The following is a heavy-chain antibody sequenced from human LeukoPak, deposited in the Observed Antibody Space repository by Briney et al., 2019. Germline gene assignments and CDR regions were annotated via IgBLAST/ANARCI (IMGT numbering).Heavy chain of an antibody. CDR3: ARGLASGWYPFAY. V-gene: IGHV4-39*07. CDR2: ISYSGTT. D-gene: IGHD6-19*01. J-gene: IGHJ4*02. Sequence: SETLSLTCTVSGGSISSSTYFWGWVRQPPGKGLEWIGTISYSGTTHDNPSLKSRVIISVDTSKKQFSLQLTSVTAADTAVYYCARGLASGWYPFAYWGQGALVTVSS. CDR1: GGSISSSTYF.